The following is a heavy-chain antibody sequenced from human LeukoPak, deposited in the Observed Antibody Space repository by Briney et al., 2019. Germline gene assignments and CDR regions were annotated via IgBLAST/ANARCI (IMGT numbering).Heavy chain of an antibody. CDR3: ARRVGLCSGGSCYYYYYMDV. CDR2: INPNSGGT. CDR1: GYTFTGYY. V-gene: IGHV1-2*02. J-gene: IGHJ6*03. D-gene: IGHD2-15*01. Sequence: ASVKVSCKASGYTFTGYYMHWVRQAPGQGLEWMGWINPNSGGTNYAQKFQGRVTMTRDTSISTAYMELSRLRSDDTAVYYCARRVGLCSGGSCYYYYYMDVWGKGTTVTVSS.